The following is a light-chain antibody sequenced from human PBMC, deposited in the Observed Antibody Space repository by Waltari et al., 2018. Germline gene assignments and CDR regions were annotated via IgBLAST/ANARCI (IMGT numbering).Light chain of an antibody. J-gene: IGLJ2*01. CDR1: SSNIGSKT. CDR3: AAWDDSLNGPV. CDR2: RKN. Sequence: QSVLTQPPSASGTPGQRVTISCSGSSSNIGSKTVTWYQQLPGTAPKLLIYRKNQRPSGVPDRFSGSKSGTSASLAISGLQSEDEADYYCAAWDDSLNGPVFGGGTKLTVL. V-gene: IGLV1-44*01.